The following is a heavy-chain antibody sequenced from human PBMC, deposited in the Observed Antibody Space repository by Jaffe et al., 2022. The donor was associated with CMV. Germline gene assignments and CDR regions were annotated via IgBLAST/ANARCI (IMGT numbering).Heavy chain of an antibody. J-gene: IGHJ4*02. CDR2: IYYSGST. CDR3: AREGPYYYFDY. Sequence: QVQLQESGPGLVKPSETLSLTCTVSGGSISSYYWSWIRQPPGKGLEWIGYIYYSGSTNYNPSLKSRVTISVDTSKNQFSLKLSSVTAADTAVYYCAREGPYYYFDYWGQGTLVTVSS. D-gene: IGHD3-10*01. V-gene: IGHV4-59*01. CDR1: GGSISSYY.